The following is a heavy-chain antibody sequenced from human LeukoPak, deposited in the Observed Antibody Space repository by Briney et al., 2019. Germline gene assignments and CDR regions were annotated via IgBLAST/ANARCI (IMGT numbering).Heavy chain of an antibody. D-gene: IGHD7-27*01. V-gene: IGHV3-48*04. CDR1: GFTFSSYS. Sequence: TGGSLRLSCAASGFTFSSYSMNWVRQAPGKGLEWVSYISSSSSTIYYADSVKGRFTISRDNAKNSLYLQMNSLRAEDTAVYYCARDPNLANWGDHYFDYWGQGTLVTVSS. CDR2: ISSSSSTI. J-gene: IGHJ4*02. CDR3: ARDPNLANWGDHYFDY.